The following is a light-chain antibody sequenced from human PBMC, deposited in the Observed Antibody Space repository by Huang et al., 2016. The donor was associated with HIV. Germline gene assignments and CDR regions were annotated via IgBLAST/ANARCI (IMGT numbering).Light chain of an antibody. J-gene: IGKJ1*01. CDR1: QTVRTN. V-gene: IGKV3-15*01. CDR3: QQYNNWLT. Sequence: EIVLTQSPDTLSVSPGERATLSCRASQTVRTNLAWYQQKPGQAPRLLIYDVSTRATDIPARFTGSGSGTEFTLTISSLQSEDFVVYYCQQYNNWLTFGQGTKVEIK. CDR2: DVS.